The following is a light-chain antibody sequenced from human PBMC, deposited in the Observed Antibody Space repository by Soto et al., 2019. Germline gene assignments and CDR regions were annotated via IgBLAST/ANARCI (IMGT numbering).Light chain of an antibody. CDR3: QQYISYPIT. J-gene: IGKJ5*01. CDR1: QGIARY. CDR2: AAS. V-gene: IGKV1D-16*01. Sequence: DIQMTQSPSSLSASVGDRVTITCRASQGIARYLAWYQQKPEKAPKSLIYAASNLESGVPSRFSGSGSGTEFTLTISRLEPEDFATYYCQQYISYPITFGQGTRLEIK.